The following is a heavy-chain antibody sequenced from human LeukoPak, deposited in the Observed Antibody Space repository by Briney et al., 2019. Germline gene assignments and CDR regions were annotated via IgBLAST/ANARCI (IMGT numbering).Heavy chain of an antibody. Sequence: GRSLRLSCAASGFTFSTYGMHWVRQAPGKGLEWVAFIRYDGSNKYYADSVKGRFTISRDNSKNTLYLQMNSLRAEDTAVYYCAKDLYYDFWSGLNWGQGTLVTVSS. V-gene: IGHV3-30*02. CDR2: IRYDGSNK. D-gene: IGHD3-3*01. J-gene: IGHJ4*02. CDR3: AKDLYYDFWSGLN. CDR1: GFTFSTYG.